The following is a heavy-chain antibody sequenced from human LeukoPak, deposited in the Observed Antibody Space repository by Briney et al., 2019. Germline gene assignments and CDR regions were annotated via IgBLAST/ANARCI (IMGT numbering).Heavy chain of an antibody. V-gene: IGHV3-66*01. D-gene: IGHD1-14*01. J-gene: IGHJ4*02. CDR1: GFTFSSYW. CDR2: IYSGGST. Sequence: GGSLRLSCAASGFTFSSYWMSWARQAPGKGLEWVSVIYSGGSTYYADSVKGRFTISRDNSKNTLYLQMNSLRAEDTAVYYCAREEDRSFDYWGQGTLVTVSS. CDR3: AREEDRSFDY.